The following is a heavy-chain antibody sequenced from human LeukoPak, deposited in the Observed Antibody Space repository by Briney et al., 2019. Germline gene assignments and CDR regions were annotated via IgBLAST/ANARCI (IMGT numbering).Heavy chain of an antibody. CDR3: AKKDSSSWYYIGYFQH. Sequence: GGSLRLSCAASGFTFSSFAMSWVRQAPGKGPEWVSDISKSGSTYYADSVKGRFTISRDNSKNTLYLQMNSLRAEDTAVYYCAKKDSSSWYYIGYFQHWGQGTPITVSS. V-gene: IGHV3-23*01. CDR1: GFTFSSFA. D-gene: IGHD6-13*01. CDR2: ISKSGST. J-gene: IGHJ1*01.